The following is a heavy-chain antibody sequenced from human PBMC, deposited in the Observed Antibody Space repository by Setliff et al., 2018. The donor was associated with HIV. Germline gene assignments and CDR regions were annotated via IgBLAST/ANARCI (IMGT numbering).Heavy chain of an antibody. Sequence: ASVKVSCKASGYTFTGYFIHWVRQAPGQGLEWMGRINPNRGGTNYAQKFQGRVTMTRDTSISTAHMELSRLRSDDTAVYYCATKVHCTNGVCLDAFDTWGQGTMVTVSS. J-gene: IGHJ3*02. CDR2: INPNRGGT. CDR3: ATKVHCTNGVCLDAFDT. CDR1: GYTFTGYF. V-gene: IGHV1-2*06. D-gene: IGHD2-8*01.